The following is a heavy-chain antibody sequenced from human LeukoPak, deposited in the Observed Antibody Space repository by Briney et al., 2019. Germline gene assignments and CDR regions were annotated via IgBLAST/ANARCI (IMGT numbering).Heavy chain of an antibody. CDR1: GFTFSSYE. J-gene: IGHJ4*02. Sequence: GGSLRLSCAASGFTFSSYEMNWVRQAPGKGLEWVSYISSSGSTIYYADSVKGRFTISRDNAKNPLYLQMNSLRAEDTAVYYCARDSPNEGILWWSIDYWGQGTLVTVSS. D-gene: IGHD2-21*01. CDR3: ARDSPNEGILWWSIDY. CDR2: ISSSGSTI. V-gene: IGHV3-48*03.